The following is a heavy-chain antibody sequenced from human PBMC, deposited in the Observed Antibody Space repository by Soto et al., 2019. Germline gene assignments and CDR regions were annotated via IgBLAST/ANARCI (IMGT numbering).Heavy chain of an antibody. Sequence: LSQTLSLTCAISGDSVSSNSAAWNWIRQSPSRGLEWLGRTYFRSKWHYGYAVSVRSRITIKPDTSKNQFSLQLNSVTPEDTAVYYCARSEQWLTTWGQGTLVTVSS. CDR1: GDSVSSNSAA. CDR2: TYFRSKWHY. D-gene: IGHD6-19*01. V-gene: IGHV6-1*01. CDR3: ARSEQWLTT. J-gene: IGHJ5*02.